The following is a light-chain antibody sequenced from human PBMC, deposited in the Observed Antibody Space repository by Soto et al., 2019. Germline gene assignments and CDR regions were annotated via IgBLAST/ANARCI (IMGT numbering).Light chain of an antibody. V-gene: IGLV2-14*01. CDR3: SSYTSSSTYV. CDR1: SSDVGGYNY. Sequence: QSALTQPASVSGSPGQSITISCTGTSSDVGGYNYVSWYHQHPGKAPKLVIYDVNNRPSGVSNRFSGSKSGNTASLTISGLQAEDEADDYCSSYTSSSTYVFGTGTKVTVL. CDR2: DVN. J-gene: IGLJ1*01.